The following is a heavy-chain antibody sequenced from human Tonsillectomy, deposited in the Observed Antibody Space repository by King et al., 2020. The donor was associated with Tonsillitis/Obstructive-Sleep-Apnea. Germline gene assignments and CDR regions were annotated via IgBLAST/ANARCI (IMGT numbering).Heavy chain of an antibody. CDR3: AREGGGYYMDV. D-gene: IGHD3-16*01. J-gene: IGHJ6*03. CDR1: GFTVSSNY. CDR2: IYSGGST. Sequence: VQLVESGGGLVQPGGSLRLSCAASGFTVSSNYMSWVRQAQGKGLEWVSVIYSGGSTYYADSVKGRFTISRDNSKNTLYVQMNSLRAEDTAVYYCAREGGGYYMDVWGKGTTVTVSS. V-gene: IGHV3-66*01.